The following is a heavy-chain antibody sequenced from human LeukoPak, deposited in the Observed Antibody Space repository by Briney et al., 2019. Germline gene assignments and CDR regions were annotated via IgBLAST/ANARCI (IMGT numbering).Heavy chain of an antibody. J-gene: IGHJ5*02. CDR1: GYTFTGYY. CDR2: INPNSGGT. Sequence: GASVQVSCKASGYTFTGYYMHWVRQAPGQGLEWMGRINPNSGGTNYAQKFQGRVTMTRDTSISTAYMELSRLRSDDTAVYYCARVRGIAAADSWFDPWGQGTLVTVSS. V-gene: IGHV1-2*06. D-gene: IGHD6-13*01. CDR3: ARVRGIAAADSWFDP.